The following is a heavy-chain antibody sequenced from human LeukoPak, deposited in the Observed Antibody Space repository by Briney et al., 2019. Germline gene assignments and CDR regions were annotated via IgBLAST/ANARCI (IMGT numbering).Heavy chain of an antibody. D-gene: IGHD3-22*01. CDR2: IYARGST. CDR3: ARALNYYDSSGYYTPPGGAFDI. V-gene: IGHV4-61*02. CDR1: GGSISGNYY. Sequence: SETLSLTCTVSGGSISGNYYWSWIRQPAGKGLEWIGRIYARGSTNYNPSLKSRVTISVDTSKNQFSLKLSSVTAADTAVYYCARALNYYDSSGYYTPPGGAFDIWGQGTMVTVSS. J-gene: IGHJ3*02.